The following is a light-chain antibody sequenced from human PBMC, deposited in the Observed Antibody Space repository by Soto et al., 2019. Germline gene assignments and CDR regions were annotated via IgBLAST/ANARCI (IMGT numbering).Light chain of an antibody. CDR3: QQSFNTPRT. Sequence: DIQMTQSPSSLSASVGARVTITCRASQRISRYLNWYQRKPGKAPNLLISAASTLQSGVPSRFSGSGFDSDFTLTITSLQPEDVTTYYCQQSFNTPRTFGQGTKVDIK. CDR2: AAS. J-gene: IGKJ2*02. CDR1: QRISRY. V-gene: IGKV1-39*01.